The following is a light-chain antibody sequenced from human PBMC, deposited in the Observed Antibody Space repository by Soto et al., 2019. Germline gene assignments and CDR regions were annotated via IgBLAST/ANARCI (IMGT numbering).Light chain of an antibody. CDR2: AAS. V-gene: IGKV1-39*01. CDR1: QSISSY. Sequence: DIQMTQSTSSLSASVGDRVTITCRASQSISSYLNWYQQKPGKAPKLLIYAASSLQSGVPSRSSGSGSGTDFTLTISSLQPEDFATYYCQQSYSTPLTFGGGTKVDI. J-gene: IGKJ4*01. CDR3: QQSYSTPLT.